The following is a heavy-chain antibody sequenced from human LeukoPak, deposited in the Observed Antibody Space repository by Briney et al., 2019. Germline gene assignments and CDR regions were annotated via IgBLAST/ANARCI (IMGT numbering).Heavy chain of an antibody. CDR1: GGSFSGYY. D-gene: IGHD6-13*01. J-gene: IGHJ4*02. CDR2: INHSGST. CDR3: ARDRQQLVRGDYFDY. Sequence: SETLSLTCAVYGGSFSGYYWSWIRQPPGKGLEWIGGINHSGSTYYNPSLESRVTISVDTSKNQFSLKLSSVTAADTAVYYCARDRQQLVRGDYFDYWGQGTLVTVSS. V-gene: IGHV4-34*01.